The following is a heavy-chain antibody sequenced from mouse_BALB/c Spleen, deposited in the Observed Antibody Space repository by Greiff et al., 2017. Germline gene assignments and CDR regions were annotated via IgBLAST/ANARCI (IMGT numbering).Heavy chain of an antibody. CDR2: INPSNGGT. CDR1: GYTFTSYY. Sequence: VQLQQPGAELVKPGASVKLSCKASGYTFTSYYMYWVKQRPGQGLERIGGINPSNGGTNFNEKFKSKATPTVDKSSSTAYMQLSSLTSEDSAVYYCTRRGYYYAMDYWGQGTSVTVSS. V-gene: IGHV1S81*02. J-gene: IGHJ4*01. CDR3: TRRGYYYAMDY.